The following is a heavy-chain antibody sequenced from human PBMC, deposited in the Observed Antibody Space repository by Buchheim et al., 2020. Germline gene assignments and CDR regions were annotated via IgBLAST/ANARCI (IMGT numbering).Heavy chain of an antibody. CDR3: ARVLEYSSSSGFDY. D-gene: IGHD6-6*01. V-gene: IGHV3-33*01. CDR2: IWYDGSNK. CDR1: GFTFSSYG. J-gene: IGHJ4*02. Sequence: QVQLVESGGGVVQPGRSLRLSCAASGFTFSSYGMHWVRQAPGKGLEWVAVIWYDGSNKYYADSVKGRFTISRDTSKNTLYLQMNSLRAEDTAVYYCARVLEYSSSSGFDYWGQGTL.